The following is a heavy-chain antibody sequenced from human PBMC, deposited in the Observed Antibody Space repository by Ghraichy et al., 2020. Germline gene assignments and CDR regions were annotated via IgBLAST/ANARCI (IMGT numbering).Heavy chain of an antibody. V-gene: IGHV3-53*01. Sequence: GGSLRLSCAASGFTVSSNYMSWVRQAPGKGLEWVSVIYSGGSTYYADSVKGRFTISRDNSKNTLYLQMNSLRAEDTAVYYCARGARYYYDSSGYYLNLAYMDVWGKGTTVTVSS. J-gene: IGHJ6*03. CDR3: ARGARYYYDSSGYYLNLAYMDV. CDR2: IYSGGST. D-gene: IGHD3-22*01. CDR1: GFTVSSNY.